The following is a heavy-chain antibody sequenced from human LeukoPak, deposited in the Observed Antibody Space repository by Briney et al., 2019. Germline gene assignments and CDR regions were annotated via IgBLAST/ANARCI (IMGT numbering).Heavy chain of an antibody. CDR2: ISGSGGST. Sequence: PGGSLRLSCAASGFTFSSYAMSWVRQAPGKGLEWVSAISGSGGSTYYADSVKGRFTISRDNSKNTLYLQMNSLRAEDTAVYYCAKASFWSGPVLMPGMDVWGQGATVTVSS. V-gene: IGHV3-23*01. J-gene: IGHJ6*02. CDR3: AKASFWSGPVLMPGMDV. CDR1: GFTFSSYA. D-gene: IGHD3-3*01.